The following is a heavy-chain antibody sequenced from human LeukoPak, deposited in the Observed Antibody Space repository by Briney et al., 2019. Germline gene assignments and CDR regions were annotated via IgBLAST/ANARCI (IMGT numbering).Heavy chain of an antibody. CDR3: ARDYYGSGTRGAFDI. J-gene: IGHJ3*02. D-gene: IGHD3-10*01. V-gene: IGHV1-2*04. CDR1: GYTFTGYY. Sequence: ASVKVSCKASGYTFTGYYMHWVRQAPGQGLEWMGLINPNSGGTNYAQKFQGWVTMTRDTSISTAYMELSRLRSDDTAVYYCARDYYGSGTRGAFDIWGQGTMVTVSS. CDR2: INPNSGGT.